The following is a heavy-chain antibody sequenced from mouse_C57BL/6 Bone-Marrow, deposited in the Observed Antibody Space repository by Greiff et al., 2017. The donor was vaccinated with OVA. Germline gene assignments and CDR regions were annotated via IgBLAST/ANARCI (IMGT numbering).Heavy chain of an antibody. CDR1: GYTFTSYW. D-gene: IGHD2-4*01. Sequence: QVQLQQSGAELVKPGASVKMSCKASGYTFTSYWITWVKQRPGQGLEWIGDIYPGSGSTNYNEKFKSKATLTVDTSSSTAYMQLSSLTSEDSAVYYCARRRYYYDYDEAYWGQGTLVTVSA. J-gene: IGHJ3*01. CDR2: IYPGSGST. V-gene: IGHV1-55*01. CDR3: ARRRYYYDYDEAY.